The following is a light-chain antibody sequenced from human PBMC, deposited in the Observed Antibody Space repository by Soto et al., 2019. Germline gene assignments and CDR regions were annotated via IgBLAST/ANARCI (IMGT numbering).Light chain of an antibody. J-gene: IGLJ1*01. CDR3: QSYDSSLSGSEV. V-gene: IGLV1-40*01. CDR2: GNG. Sequence: QALLTESPSVSGAPGQRVTISCTVSSSNIGAGHDVHWYQHLPGTAPKLLIYGNGNRPSGVPDRFSGSKSGTSASLAITGLRAEDEADYYCQSYDSSLSGSEVFGTGTKVTVL. CDR1: SSNIGAGHD.